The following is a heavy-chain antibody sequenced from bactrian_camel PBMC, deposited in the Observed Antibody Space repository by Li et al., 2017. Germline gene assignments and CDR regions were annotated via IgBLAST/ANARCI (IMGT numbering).Heavy chain of an antibody. Sequence: QLVESGGGLVQPGGSLKLTCVVSDRFAHRQYCLGWFRQVPGKEREGVATLGSDGKTTYANFAKGRFTISRDNAKNTVYLQMNSLKPEDTAVYHCVRDLVMPDSTWFHEYNYWGQGTQVTV. CDR3: VRDLVMPDSTWFHEYNY. D-gene: IGHD1*01. CDR2: LGSDGKT. V-gene: IGHV3S9*01. CDR1: DRFAHRQYC. J-gene: IGHJ4*01.